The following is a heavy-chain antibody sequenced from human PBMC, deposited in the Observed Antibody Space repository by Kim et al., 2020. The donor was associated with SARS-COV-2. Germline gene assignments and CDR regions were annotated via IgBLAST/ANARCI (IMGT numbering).Heavy chain of an antibody. D-gene: IGHD1-1*01. J-gene: IGHJ4*02. CDR3: ARDGTTRNGGYYFDY. Sequence: QKFQGRGTITRDRSASTVYMELSSLRSEDTAVYYCARDGTTRNGGYYFDYWGQGALVTVSS. V-gene: IGHV1-3*01.